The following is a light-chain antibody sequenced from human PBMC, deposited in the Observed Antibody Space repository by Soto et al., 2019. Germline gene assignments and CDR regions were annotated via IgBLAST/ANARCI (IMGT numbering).Light chain of an antibody. J-gene: IGLJ7*01. CDR3: ASWDDSLNAAV. CDR2: YDD. CDR1: TSNIGNNA. Sequence: QSVLTQPPSVSEAPRQRVTISCSGSTSNIGNNAVSWYQQVPGKAPKLLMYYDDVLPSGVSDRFSGSKSGTSASLAISGLQSEDEPDYSCASWDDSLNAAVFGGGTQLTVL. V-gene: IGLV1-36*01.